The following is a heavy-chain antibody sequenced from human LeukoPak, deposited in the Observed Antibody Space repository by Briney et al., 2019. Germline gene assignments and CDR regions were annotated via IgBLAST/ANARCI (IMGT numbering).Heavy chain of an antibody. Sequence: PSETLSLTCTVSGGSISSSYWSWIRQPAGKGLEWIGRIYTSGSTNYNPSLRSRVTISVDASKNQFSLKLSSVTAADTAVYYCARAHSSSWYDWFDPWGQGTLVTVSS. J-gene: IGHJ5*02. CDR3: ARAHSSSWYDWFDP. CDR2: IYTSGST. D-gene: IGHD6-13*01. V-gene: IGHV4-4*07. CDR1: GGSISSSY.